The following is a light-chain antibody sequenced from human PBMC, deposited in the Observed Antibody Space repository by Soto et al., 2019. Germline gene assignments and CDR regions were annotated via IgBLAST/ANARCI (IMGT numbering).Light chain of an antibody. Sequence: DIQMTQSRSSLSASVGDRVTITCQASHDITSYLNWYQHKPGKAPKLLIYDASILEAGVPSRFSRSGSGTHFTFTISSLQREDVATYYCQKCDYRPIFGPGTTVDFK. CDR3: QKCDYRPI. CDR2: DAS. CDR1: HDITSY. J-gene: IGKJ3*01. V-gene: IGKV1-33*01.